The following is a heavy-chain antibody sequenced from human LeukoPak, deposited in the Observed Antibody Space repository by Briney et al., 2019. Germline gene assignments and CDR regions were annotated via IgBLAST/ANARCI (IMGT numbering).Heavy chain of an antibody. V-gene: IGHV3-9*01. CDR2: ISWNSGSI. CDR1: GFTFDDYA. J-gene: IGHJ6*02. Sequence: PGRSLRLSCAASGFTFDDYAMHWVRQAPGKGLEWVSGISWNSGSIGYADSVKGRFTISRDNAKNSLYLQMNSLRAEDTALYYCAKDGSSSWSYYYYGMDVWGQGTTVTVSS. CDR3: AKDGSSSWSYYYYGMDV. D-gene: IGHD6-13*01.